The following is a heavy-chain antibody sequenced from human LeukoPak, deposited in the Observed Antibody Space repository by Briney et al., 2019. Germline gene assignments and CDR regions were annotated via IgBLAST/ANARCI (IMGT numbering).Heavy chain of an antibody. V-gene: IGHV1-3*01. J-gene: IGHJ4*02. CDR3: ARVRSGSWFDY. CDR1: GYTFTSYA. CDR2: INAGNGNT. Sequence: GASVKVSCKASGYTFTSYAMHWVRQAPGQRLEWMGWINAGNGNTKYSQKFQGRVTITRDTSASTAYMELSSLRSEDTAMYYCARVRSGSWFDYWGQGTLVTVSS. D-gene: IGHD1-26*01.